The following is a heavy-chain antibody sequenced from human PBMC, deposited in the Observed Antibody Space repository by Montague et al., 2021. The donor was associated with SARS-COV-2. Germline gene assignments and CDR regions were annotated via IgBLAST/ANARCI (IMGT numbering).Heavy chain of an antibody. Sequence: SETLSLTCTVSGGSISSYSWTWIRQLPGKGLEWIWYIYNSGSTNYNPSLTSRVTISVDTSKNQFSLKLSSVAAADTAVYDCAGVGRGSSWYEVAFDIWGQGTMVTVSS. CDR1: GGSISSYS. D-gene: IGHD6-13*01. V-gene: IGHV4-59*01. CDR3: AGVGRGSSWYEVAFDI. J-gene: IGHJ3*02. CDR2: IYNSGST.